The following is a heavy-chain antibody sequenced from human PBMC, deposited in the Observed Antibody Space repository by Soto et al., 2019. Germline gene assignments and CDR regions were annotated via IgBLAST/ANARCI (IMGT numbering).Heavy chain of an antibody. Sequence: SETLSLTCTVSGGSISSGDYYWSWIRQPPGKGLEWIGYIYYSGSAYYNPSLKSRVTISVDTSKNQFSLKLSSVTAADTAVYYCARRSGRIAARKYYYGMDVWGQGTTVTVSS. CDR1: GGSISSGDYY. J-gene: IGHJ6*02. V-gene: IGHV4-30-4*01. CDR3: ARRSGRIAARKYYYGMDV. CDR2: IYYSGSA. D-gene: IGHD6-6*01.